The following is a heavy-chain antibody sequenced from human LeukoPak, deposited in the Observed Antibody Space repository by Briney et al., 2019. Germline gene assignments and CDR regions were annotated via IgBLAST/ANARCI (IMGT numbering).Heavy chain of an antibody. CDR2: IYYSGST. CDR1: GGSISSSSYY. D-gene: IGHD3-22*01. Sequence: SETLSLTCTVSGGSISSSSYYWGWIRQPPGKGLEWIGSIYYSGSTYYNPSLKSRVTISVDTSKNQFSLKLSSVTAADTAVYYCARGPLVSSGYYITPFDYWDQGTLVTVSS. J-gene: IGHJ4*02. CDR3: ARGPLVSSGYYITPFDY. V-gene: IGHV4-39*07.